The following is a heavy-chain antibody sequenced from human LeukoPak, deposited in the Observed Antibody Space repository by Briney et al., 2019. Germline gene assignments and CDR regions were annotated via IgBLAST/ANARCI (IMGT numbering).Heavy chain of an antibody. Sequence: GASVKVCCKASGGTFSSYAISWVRQAPGQGLEWMGGIIPIFGTANYAQKFQGRVTITTDGSTSTAYMELSSLRSEDTAVYYCAAYVWGSYRYYYYYYMDVWSKGTTVTVSS. CDR3: AAYVWGSYRYYYYYYMDV. D-gene: IGHD3-16*02. CDR2: IIPIFGTA. J-gene: IGHJ6*03. V-gene: IGHV1-69*05. CDR1: GGTFSSYA.